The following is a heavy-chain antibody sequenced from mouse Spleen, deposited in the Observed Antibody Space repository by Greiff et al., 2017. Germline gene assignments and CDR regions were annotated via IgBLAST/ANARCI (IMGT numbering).Heavy chain of an antibody. CDR2: IYPSDSYT. Sequence: SGAELVRSGASVKLSCTASGFNIKDYYMHWVKQRPEQGLEWIGNIYPSDSYTNYNQKFKDKATLTVDKSSSTAYMQLSSPTSEDSAVYYCTRAYYRYDVWYFDVWGAGTTVTVSS. D-gene: IGHD2-14*01. CDR3: TRAYYRYDVWYFDV. V-gene: IGHV1-69*02. CDR1: GFNIKDYY. J-gene: IGHJ1*01.